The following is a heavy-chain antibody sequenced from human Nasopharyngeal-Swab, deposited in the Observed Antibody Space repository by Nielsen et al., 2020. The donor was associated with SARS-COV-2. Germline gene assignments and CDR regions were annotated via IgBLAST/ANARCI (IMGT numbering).Heavy chain of an antibody. J-gene: IGHJ6*02. CDR3: VHSSSYYYGMDV. CDR1: GYTFTSYD. CDR2: MNPNSGNT. V-gene: IGHV1-8*01. D-gene: IGHD5-18*01. Sequence: ASVKVSCKASGYTFTSYDINWVRQATGQGLEWMGWMNPNSGNTGYAQKFQGRVTMTRNTSISTAYMELSSLRSEGTAVYYCVHSSSYYYGMDVWGQGTTVTVSS.